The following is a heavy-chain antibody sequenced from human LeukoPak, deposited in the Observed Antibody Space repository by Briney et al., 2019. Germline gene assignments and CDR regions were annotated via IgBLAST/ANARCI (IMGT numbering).Heavy chain of an antibody. CDR2: IYYSKNT. J-gene: IGHJ4*02. CDR1: GGSISSSSAY. D-gene: IGHD5-18*01. CDR3: VSPRGFSYGYFDY. V-gene: IGHV4-39*01. Sequence: SETLSLTCTVSGGSISSSSAYWGWLRPPPGKGLEWIGSIYYSKNTYYNPSLKSRVTISAHTSKNQFSLTLGSVSATDTAVYYCVSPRGFSYGYFDYWGQGTLVTVSS.